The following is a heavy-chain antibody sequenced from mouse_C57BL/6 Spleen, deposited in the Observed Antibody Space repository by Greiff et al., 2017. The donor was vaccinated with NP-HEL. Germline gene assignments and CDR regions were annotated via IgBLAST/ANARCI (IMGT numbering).Heavy chain of an antibody. J-gene: IGHJ1*03. CDR3: ARSYYYGSSYEENWYFDV. V-gene: IGHV5-6*01. D-gene: IGHD1-1*01. CDR1: GFTFSSYG. CDR2: ISSGGSYT. Sequence: DVQLQESGGDLVKPGGSLKLSCAASGFTFSSYGMSWVRQTPDKRLEWVATISSGGSYTYYPDSVKGRFTISRDNAKNTLYLQMSSLKSEDTAMYYCARSYYYGSSYEENWYFDVWGTGTTVTVSS.